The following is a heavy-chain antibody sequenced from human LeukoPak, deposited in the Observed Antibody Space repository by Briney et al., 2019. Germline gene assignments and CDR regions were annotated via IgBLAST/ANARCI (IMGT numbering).Heavy chain of an antibody. V-gene: IGHV4-39*01. D-gene: IGHD3-16*01. J-gene: IGHJ4*02. CDR3: ARSPVGGLDY. CDR2: IYYSGST. CDR1: GGSISSSSYY. Sequence: SETLSLTCTVSGGSISSSSYYWGWIRQPPGKGLEWIGSIYYSGSTYYNPSLKSRVTISVDTSKNQFSLKLSSVTAADTAVYYCARSPVGGLDYWGQGTLVTVSS.